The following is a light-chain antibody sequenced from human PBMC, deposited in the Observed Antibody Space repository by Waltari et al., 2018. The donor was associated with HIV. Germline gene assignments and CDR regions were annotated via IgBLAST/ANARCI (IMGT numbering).Light chain of an antibody. CDR1: QSVSSN. CDR2: DAS. CDR3: QPRSNLPRMYT. V-gene: IGKV3-11*01. J-gene: IGKJ2*01. Sequence: IVSTQSSATLPLSLGARATLSWKPSQSVSSNLPRYQKKHGQAPRLLICDASTRATGIPARVSGRGPGTDFTLNITGREAEGFAGYYCQPRSNLPRMYTFGQETKLEIK.